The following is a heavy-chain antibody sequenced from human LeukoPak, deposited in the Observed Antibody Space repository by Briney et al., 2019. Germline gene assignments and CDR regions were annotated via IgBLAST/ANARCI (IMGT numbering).Heavy chain of an antibody. CDR1: GYTFTSYG. Sequence: GASVKVSCKASGYTFTSYGISWVRQAPGQGLEWMGWISAHNGNTNYAQKLQGRVTMTTDTSTSTAYMELRSLRSDDTAVYYCAKLGYCSSTSCYAPDYWGQGTLVTVSS. D-gene: IGHD2-2*01. CDR3: AKLGYCSSTSCYAPDY. CDR2: ISAHNGNT. V-gene: IGHV1-18*01. J-gene: IGHJ4*02.